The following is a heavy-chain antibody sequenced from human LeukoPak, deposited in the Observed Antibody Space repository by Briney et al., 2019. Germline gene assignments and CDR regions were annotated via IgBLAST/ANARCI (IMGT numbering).Heavy chain of an antibody. CDR3: VRDANYHDRSTYYDVHDI. CDR2: IKGDGSRE. V-gene: IGHV3-7*03. J-gene: IGHJ3*02. D-gene: IGHD3-22*01. Sequence: GGSLRLSCGASGFTFSNYGVVWVRQAPGEGLEWVANIKGDGSREYYLDSVKGRFTISRANAKSSLYLQVSRLRADDTPVHSCVRDANYHDRSTYYDVHDIWGQGTMVTVSS. CDR1: GFTFSNYG.